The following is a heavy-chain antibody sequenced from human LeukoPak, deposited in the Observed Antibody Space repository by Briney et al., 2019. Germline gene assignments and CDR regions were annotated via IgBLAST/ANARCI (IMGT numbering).Heavy chain of an antibody. CDR3: VRGERQWDQFDY. CDR1: GFTFSNYW. D-gene: IGHD1-26*01. CDR2: INTDGNSP. J-gene: IGHJ4*02. V-gene: IGHV3-74*01. Sequence: PVGSLRLSCAASGFTFSNYWMHWVRQTPGKGLVWVARINTDGNSPTYADSVKGRFTISRDNAKSTLYLQMNSLRAEDTAVYYCVRGERQWDQFDYWGQGTPVTVSS.